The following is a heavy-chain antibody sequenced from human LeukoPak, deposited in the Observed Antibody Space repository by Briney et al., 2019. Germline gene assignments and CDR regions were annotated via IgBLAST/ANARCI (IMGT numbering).Heavy chain of an antibody. Sequence: GGSLRLSCAASGFTFNSYGMHWVRQAPGQGPEWVAFIRYDGTNKYYADSVKGRFTVSRDNSKNTLYLQMNSLRAEDTAVYYCAKAKYSSSWLDAFDIWGQGTMVTVSS. D-gene: IGHD6-13*01. CDR2: IRYDGTNK. CDR1: GFTFNSYG. V-gene: IGHV3-30*02. CDR3: AKAKYSSSWLDAFDI. J-gene: IGHJ3*02.